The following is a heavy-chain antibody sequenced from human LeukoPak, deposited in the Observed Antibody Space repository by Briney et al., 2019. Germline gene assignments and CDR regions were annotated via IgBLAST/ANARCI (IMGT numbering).Heavy chain of an antibody. CDR2: IHTSGNP. CDR3: ARDGGALGPGTIRGARFYYYYMDV. V-gene: IGHV4-61*02. Sequence: SQTLSLTCSVSGASISSGSDYWSWLRQPAGKALEWIGRIHTSGNPNYNPSLESRVSISIDRSKNQFSLELNSVTAADTAVYYCARDGGALGPGTIRGARFYYYYMDVWGKGTTVIVSS. J-gene: IGHJ6*03. CDR1: GASISSGSDY. D-gene: IGHD3-16*01.